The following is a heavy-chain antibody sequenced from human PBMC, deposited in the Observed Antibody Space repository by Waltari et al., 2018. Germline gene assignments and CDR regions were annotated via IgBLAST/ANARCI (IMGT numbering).Heavy chain of an antibody. CDR1: GYTLNELS. J-gene: IGHJ4*02. Sequence: QAQLVQSGAEVKQPGDSVTVSCKVSGYTLNELSMHWVRQAPGKGLEWMGGFDPEDGETIYAQKFQGRVTMTEDTSTDTAYMELSSLRSEDTAVYYCATTSGSYYDYWGQGTLVTVSS. CDR3: ATTSGSYYDY. CDR2: FDPEDGET. D-gene: IGHD1-26*01. V-gene: IGHV1-24*01.